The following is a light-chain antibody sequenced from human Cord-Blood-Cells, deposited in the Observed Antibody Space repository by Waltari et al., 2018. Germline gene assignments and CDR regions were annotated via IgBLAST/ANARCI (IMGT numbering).Light chain of an antibody. J-gene: IGLJ1*01. Sequence: QSALTQPAPVSGSPGQSLTISCTGTSRDVGRYNLVSWYQQHPGKAPKLMIYEGSKRPSGVSNRFSGSKSGNTASLTISGLQAEDEADYYCCSYAGSSTYVFGTGTKVTVL. CDR2: EGS. CDR3: CSYAGSSTYV. CDR1: SRDVGRYNL. V-gene: IGLV2-23*01.